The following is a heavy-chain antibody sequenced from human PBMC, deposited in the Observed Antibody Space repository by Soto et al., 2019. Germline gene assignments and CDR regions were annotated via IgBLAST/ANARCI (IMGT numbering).Heavy chain of an antibody. J-gene: IGHJ6*02. V-gene: IGHV4-59*12. CDR1: GGSISSYY. D-gene: IGHD6-13*01. Sequence: TSETLSLTCTVSGGSISSYYWSWIRQPPGKGLEWIGYIYHSGSTYYNPSLKSRVTISVDRSKNQFSLKLSSVTAADTAVYYCARDLLLAAGPLYYYYGMDVWGQGTTVTVSS. CDR3: ARDLLLAAGPLYYYYGMDV. CDR2: IYHSGST.